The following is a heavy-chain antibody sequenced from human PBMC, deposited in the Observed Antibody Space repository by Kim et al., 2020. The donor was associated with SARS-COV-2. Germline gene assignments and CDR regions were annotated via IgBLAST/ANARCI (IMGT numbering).Heavy chain of an antibody. Sequence: ASVKVSCRASGYTFTDYTIHWVRQAPGQGLEWMGWTNPKNRDTHFAQRFQVRVTLTRDTSMTTAYMALSSLKSDDTAVYFCAREVNHSGTGGFDFWCQGTLVGVSS. CDR2: TNPKNRDT. D-gene: IGHD1-1*01. J-gene: IGHJ4*02. CDR3: AREVNHSGTGGFDF. V-gene: IGHV1-2*02. CDR1: GYTFTDYT.